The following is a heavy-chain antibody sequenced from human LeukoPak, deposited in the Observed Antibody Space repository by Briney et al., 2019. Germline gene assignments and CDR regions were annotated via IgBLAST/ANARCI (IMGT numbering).Heavy chain of an antibody. CDR2: IYPDDSDT. J-gene: IGHJ4*02. D-gene: IGHD3-22*01. V-gene: IGHV5-51*01. Sequence: RGESLKISCKGSGYSFTSQCIGWVRQMPGKGLEWMGIIYPDDSDTRYSPSFQGQVTISADRSISTAYLQWSSLKASDTAMYYCATSPWGDTSGYWFFDYWGQGTLVTVSS. CDR1: GYSFTSQC. CDR3: ATSPWGDTSGYWFFDY.